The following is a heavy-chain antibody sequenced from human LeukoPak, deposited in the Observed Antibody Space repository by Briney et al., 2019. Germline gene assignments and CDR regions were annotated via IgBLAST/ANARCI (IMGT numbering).Heavy chain of an antibody. D-gene: IGHD5-18*01. J-gene: IGHJ4*02. Sequence: PSETLSLTCTVSGGSISSYFWSWVRQPAGKGLEWSGEINHSGSTNYNPSLTSRVTISVDTSKNQFSLKLSSVTAADTAVYYCARLPGYSYGYTRRVTPDPFFDYWGQGTLVTVSS. CDR2: INHSGST. CDR3: ARLPGYSYGYTRRVTPDPFFDY. CDR1: GGSISSYF. V-gene: IGHV4-34*01.